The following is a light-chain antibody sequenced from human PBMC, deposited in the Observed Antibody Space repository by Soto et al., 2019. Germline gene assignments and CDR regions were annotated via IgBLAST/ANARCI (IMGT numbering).Light chain of an antibody. CDR2: GAS. Sequence: VLTQSPATLSLSPGERATLSCRASQSVSSNLAWYQQKPGQAPRLLIYGASTRATGIPARFSGSGSGTEFTLPISSLQSEDFAAYYCQQYNNWPPITFGQGTRLEIK. CDR3: QQYNNWPPIT. CDR1: QSVSSN. J-gene: IGKJ5*01. V-gene: IGKV3-15*01.